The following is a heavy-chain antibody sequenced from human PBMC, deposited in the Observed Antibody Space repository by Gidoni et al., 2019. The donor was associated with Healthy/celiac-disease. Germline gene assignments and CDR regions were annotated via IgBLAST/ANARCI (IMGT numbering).Heavy chain of an antibody. CDR3: AHRNRDFWAFDI. J-gene: IGHJ3*02. CDR1: GFSLSTSGVG. V-gene: IGHV2-5*02. CDR2: IYWDDDK. D-gene: IGHD3-3*01. Sequence: QITLKESGPTLVKPTQTLTLNCTFSGFSLSTSGVGVGWIRQPPGKALEWLALIYWDDDKRYSPSLKSRLTITKDTSKNQVVLTMTNMDPVDTATYYCAHRNRDFWAFDIWGQGTMVTVSS.